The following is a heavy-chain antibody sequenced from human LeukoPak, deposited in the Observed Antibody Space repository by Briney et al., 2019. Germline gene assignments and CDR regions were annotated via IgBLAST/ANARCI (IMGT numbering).Heavy chain of an antibody. CDR2: IYPGDSDT. CDR1: GYSFTSYW. D-gene: IGHD5-18*01. J-gene: IGHJ3*02. V-gene: IGHV5-51*01. CDR3: ARGVDTAMVTGAFDI. Sequence: GESLKISCKGSGYSFTSYWIGWVRQMPGKGLEWMGIIYPGDSDTRYSPSFQGQVTISADKSISTAYLQWSGLKASDTATYYCARGVDTAMVTGAFDIWGQGTMVTVSS.